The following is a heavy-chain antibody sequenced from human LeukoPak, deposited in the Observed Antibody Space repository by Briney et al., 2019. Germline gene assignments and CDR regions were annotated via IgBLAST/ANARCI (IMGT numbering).Heavy chain of an antibody. Sequence: PGGSLRLSCAASGFTFSDYWMSWVRQAPGKGLEWVANLKQDGTEKYYVDSVKGRFTISRDNAKNSLYLQMNSLRAEDTAVYYRARGALAVTYGGGAFDIWGQGTMVTVSS. D-gene: IGHD4-11*01. CDR3: ARGALAVTYGGGAFDI. V-gene: IGHV3-7*01. CDR2: LKQDGTEK. CDR1: GFTFSDYW. J-gene: IGHJ3*02.